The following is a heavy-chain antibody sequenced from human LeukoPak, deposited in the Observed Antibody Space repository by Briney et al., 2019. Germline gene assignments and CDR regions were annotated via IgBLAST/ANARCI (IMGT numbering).Heavy chain of an antibody. CDR3: AKEPYSGSYQGKPLDY. V-gene: IGHV3-23*01. CDR1: GFTFSSSA. CDR2: IRGSGGST. Sequence: QPGGSLILSRAVSGFTFSSSAMSWVRQAHGKGLEWASAIRGSGGSTYYADSVKGRLTISRDNSKNTLYLRINSLRAENTAVYYCAKEPYSGSYQGKPLDYWGQGTLVTVSS. J-gene: IGHJ4*02. D-gene: IGHD1-26*01.